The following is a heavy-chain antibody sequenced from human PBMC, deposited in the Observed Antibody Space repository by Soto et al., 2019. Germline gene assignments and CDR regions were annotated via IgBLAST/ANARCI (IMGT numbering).Heavy chain of an antibody. V-gene: IGHV3-7*03. D-gene: IGHD4-4*01. CDR1: GFTFSTYW. J-gene: IGHJ4*02. CDR2: INPDGNVG. Sequence: EVQLLGSGGGLVQPGGSLRLSCVGSGFTFSTYWMNWVRQAPGKGLEWVANINPDGNVGTYVDSVRGRFTTSRDNAKNSLDLQLNSRRADDTAVYFCAGWGGHDYNYWGQGIMVSVSS. CDR3: AGWGGHDYNY.